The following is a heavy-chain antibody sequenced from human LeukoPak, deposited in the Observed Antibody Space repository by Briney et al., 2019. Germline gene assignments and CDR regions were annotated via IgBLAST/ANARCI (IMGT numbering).Heavy chain of an antibody. CDR1: DGSTTGYY. V-gene: IGHV4-59*08. Sequence: SETLSLTCSVSDGSTTGYYWSWIRQPPGKGLEWIAYAYYTGRTLYNPSLESRVTISVDTSKTQFSLTVTSVTAADTAVYYCARHMSVSYDAFDLWGRGTTVTVSS. J-gene: IGHJ3*01. CDR3: ARHMSVSYDAFDL. D-gene: IGHD3-10*01. CDR2: AYYTGRT.